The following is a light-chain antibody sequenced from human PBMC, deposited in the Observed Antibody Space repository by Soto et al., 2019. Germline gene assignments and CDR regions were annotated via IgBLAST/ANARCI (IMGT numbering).Light chain of an antibody. CDR2: GVT. J-gene: IGLJ1*01. V-gene: IGLV2-8*01. Sequence: QSALTQPPSASGSPGQSVTISCTGTSSDVGAYTYVSWYQQHPGKAPKLMIYGVTERPSGVPDRFSGSKSGNTASLTVSGLQTEDEAYYYCISYAGSKTYVFGTGTNVTVL. CDR1: SSDVGAYTY. CDR3: ISYAGSKTYV.